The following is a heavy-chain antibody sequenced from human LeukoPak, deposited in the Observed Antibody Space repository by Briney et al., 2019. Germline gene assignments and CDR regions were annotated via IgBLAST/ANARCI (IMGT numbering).Heavy chain of an antibody. V-gene: IGHV3-21*01. CDR2: ISSSSSYI. Sequence: PGGSLTLSCAASGFTFSSYSMNWVRQAPGKGLEWVSSISSSSSYIYYADSVKGRFTISRDNAKNSLYLQMNSLRAEDTAVYYCARDHHRRLYDSQARDTFDIWGQGTMVTVSS. D-gene: IGHD3-22*01. CDR1: GFTFSSYS. CDR3: ARDHHRRLYDSQARDTFDI. J-gene: IGHJ3*02.